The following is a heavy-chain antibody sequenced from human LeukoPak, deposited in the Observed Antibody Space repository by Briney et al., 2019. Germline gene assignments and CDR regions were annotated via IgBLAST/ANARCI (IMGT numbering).Heavy chain of an antibody. CDR2: ISGCGDNT. D-gene: IGHD3-22*01. CDR1: GFTFSSYA. CDR3: AKGSYYDSSGSFYFDY. J-gene: IGHJ4*02. Sequence: GGSLSLSRGASGFTFSSYAMSGVRQAPGKGLGWVSGISGCGDNTYYADSVKRPLTISRDNSKNTLYVQVNSLGTEDTAAYYCAKGSYYDSSGSFYFDYWGQGTQVTVSS. V-gene: IGHV3-23*01.